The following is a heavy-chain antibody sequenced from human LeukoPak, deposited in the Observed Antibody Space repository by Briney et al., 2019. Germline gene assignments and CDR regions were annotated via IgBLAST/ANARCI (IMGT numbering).Heavy chain of an antibody. V-gene: IGHV4-61*02. J-gene: IGHJ6*02. Sequence: SQTLSLTCTVSGGSISGGSYYWSWIRQPAGKGLEWIGRIYTSGSTNYNPSLKSRVTISVDTSKNQFSLKLSSVTAADTAVYYCARESIMIFGVVINYYYYGMDVWGQGTTVTVSS. CDR2: IYTSGST. CDR3: ARESIMIFGVVINYYYYGMDV. D-gene: IGHD3-3*01. CDR1: GGSISGGSYY.